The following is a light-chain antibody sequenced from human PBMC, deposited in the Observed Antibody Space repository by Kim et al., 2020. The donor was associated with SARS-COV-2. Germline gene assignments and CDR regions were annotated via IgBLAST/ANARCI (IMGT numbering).Light chain of an antibody. CDR3: QQYGTSPPHT. Sequence: PGERATLSCRASQSVSSSYLAWYQQKPGQAPRLLIQDASSRATGIPDRFSGSGSGTDFTLTISRLEPEDFAVYYCQQYGTSPPHTFGGGTKVEIK. CDR2: DAS. V-gene: IGKV3-20*01. CDR1: QSVSSSY. J-gene: IGKJ4*01.